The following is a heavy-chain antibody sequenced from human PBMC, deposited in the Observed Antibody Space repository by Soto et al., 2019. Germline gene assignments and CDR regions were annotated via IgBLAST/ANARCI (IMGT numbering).Heavy chain of an antibody. Sequence: GGSLRLSCSASGFTVNNYAMNWVRQAPGKGLECVSAISSNGGSTYYADSVKGRFTISRDTSKNTLYLQMNSLRTEDTAVYYCVNPIYCTGGSCYLSYWGQGTLVTVSS. CDR3: VNPIYCTGGSCYLSY. D-gene: IGHD2-15*01. V-gene: IGHV3-64D*08. J-gene: IGHJ4*02. CDR1: GFTVNNYA. CDR2: ISSNGGST.